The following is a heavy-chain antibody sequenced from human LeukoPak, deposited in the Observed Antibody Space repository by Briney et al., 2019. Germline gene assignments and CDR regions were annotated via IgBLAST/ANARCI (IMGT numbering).Heavy chain of an antibody. CDR2: IYYSGST. Sequence: KPSETLPLTCTVSGGSISSYYWSWIRQPPGKGLEWIGYIYYSGSTNYNPSLKSRVTISVDTSKNQFSLKLSSVTAADTAVYYCASSMGYLPRYSSGWYSPDYWGQGTLVTVSS. V-gene: IGHV4-59*01. D-gene: IGHD6-19*01. CDR1: GGSISSYY. J-gene: IGHJ4*02. CDR3: ASSMGYLPRYSSGWYSPDY.